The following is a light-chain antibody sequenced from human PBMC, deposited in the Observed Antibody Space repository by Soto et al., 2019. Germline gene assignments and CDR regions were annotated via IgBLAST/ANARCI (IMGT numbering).Light chain of an antibody. Sequence: EFVLTQSQRTLSFSPVERENLXSTASQTVRNNYLAWYQQKPGQAPRLLIYDASSRATGIPDRFSGGGSGTDFTLTISRLEPEDFAVYYCQQFSSYPLTFGGGTKVDIK. CDR1: QTVRNNY. J-gene: IGKJ4*01. V-gene: IGKV3-20*01. CDR3: QQFSSYPLT. CDR2: DAS.